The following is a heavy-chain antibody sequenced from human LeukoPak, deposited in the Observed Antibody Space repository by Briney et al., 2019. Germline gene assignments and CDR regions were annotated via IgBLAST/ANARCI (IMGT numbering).Heavy chain of an antibody. CDR3: ARVGGGYCSGGSCSEMDV. CDR1: GYSFTSYW. V-gene: IGHV5-51*01. CDR2: IYPGDSDT. Sequence: GESLKISCKGSGYSFTSYWIGWVRQMPGKGLEWMGIIYPGDSDTRYSPSFQGQVTISADKSISTAYLQWSSLKASDTAMYYCARVGGGYCSGGSCSEMDVWGKGTTVTVSS. J-gene: IGHJ6*04. D-gene: IGHD2-15*01.